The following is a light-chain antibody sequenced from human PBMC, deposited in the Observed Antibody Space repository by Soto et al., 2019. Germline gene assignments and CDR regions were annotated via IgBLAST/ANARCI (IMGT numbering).Light chain of an antibody. CDR1: QSVSSIY. Sequence: EIVLTQSPGTLSLSPGERVTLSCRASQSVSSIYLTWYQQKPGQAPRLLIYGASSRATGIPDRFSGSGSGTDFTLTISRLEPEDFAVYYCQHYDNSVWTFGQGTKVDIK. J-gene: IGKJ1*01. CDR3: QHYDNSVWT. V-gene: IGKV3-20*01. CDR2: GAS.